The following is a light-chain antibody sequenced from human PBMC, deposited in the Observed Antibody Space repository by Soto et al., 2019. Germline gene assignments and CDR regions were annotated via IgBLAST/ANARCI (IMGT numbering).Light chain of an antibody. CDR3: QQYGGSPYT. V-gene: IGKV3-20*01. CDR1: QSVRSDY. J-gene: IGKJ2*01. Sequence: EIVLTQSPGTLSLSPGERATLSCRASQSVRSDYLAWYQQKPGQAPRLLIYGASQRATGIPYRFSGGGSGTDFTLTISRLEPEDFAAYYCQQYGGSPYTFGQGTKLDVK. CDR2: GAS.